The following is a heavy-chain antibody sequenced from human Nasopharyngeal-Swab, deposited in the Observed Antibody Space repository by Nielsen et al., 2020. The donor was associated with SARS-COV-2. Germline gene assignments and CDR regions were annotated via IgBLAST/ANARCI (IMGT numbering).Heavy chain of an antibody. D-gene: IGHD6-13*01. V-gene: IGHV4-34*01. Sequence: WIRQPPGKGLEWIGEINHSGSTNYNPSLKSRVTTSVDTSKNQFSLKLSSVTAADTAVYYCARGQKGEQQLDPPLKTNNWFDPWGQGTLVTVSS. CDR2: INHSGST. J-gene: IGHJ5*02. CDR3: ARGQKGEQQLDPPLKTNNWFDP.